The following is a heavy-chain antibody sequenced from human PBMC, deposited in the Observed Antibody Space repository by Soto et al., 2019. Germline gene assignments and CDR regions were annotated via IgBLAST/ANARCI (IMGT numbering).Heavy chain of an antibody. J-gene: IGHJ3*01. Sequence: GGSLRLSCAASGFTFNNYAMSWVRQAPGKGLEWVSGISASGSRTFYADSVKGRFTVSRDFSKNTLSLQMDSLRTEDTAVYFCGKDPNGDYVGGFEFWGPGTMVTVSS. CDR1: GFTFNNYA. CDR3: GKDPNGDYVGGFEF. V-gene: IGHV3-23*01. CDR2: ISASGSRT. D-gene: IGHD4-17*01.